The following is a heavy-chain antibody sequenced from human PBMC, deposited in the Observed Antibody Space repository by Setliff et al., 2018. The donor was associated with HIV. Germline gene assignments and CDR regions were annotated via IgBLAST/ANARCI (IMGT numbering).Heavy chain of an antibody. CDR2: VKQDGSDK. CDR1: KFIFSSYS. V-gene: IGHV3-7*01. Sequence: GGSLRLSCVASKFIFSSYSMSWVRQAPGKGLEWVANVKQDGSDKYYVDSVKGRFTISRDNSKNTLYLQMNTLRVEDTAVYFCAREGYASGGIGDFDYWGQGALVTVSS. J-gene: IGHJ4*02. CDR3: AREGYASGGIGDFDY. D-gene: IGHD3-10*01.